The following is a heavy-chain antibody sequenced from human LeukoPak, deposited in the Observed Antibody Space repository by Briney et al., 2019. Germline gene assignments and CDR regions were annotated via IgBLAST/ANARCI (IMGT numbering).Heavy chain of an antibody. J-gene: IGHJ4*02. CDR2: IYYSGST. CDR3: AREALFAARLFDY. Sequence: SETLSLTCTVSGGSISSYYWSWIRQPPGKGLEWIGYIYYSGSTYYNPSLRSRVTISVDTSKNQFSLKLSSVTAADTAVYYCAREALFAARLFDYWGQGTLVTVSS. CDR1: GGSISSYY. D-gene: IGHD6-6*01. V-gene: IGHV4-4*08.